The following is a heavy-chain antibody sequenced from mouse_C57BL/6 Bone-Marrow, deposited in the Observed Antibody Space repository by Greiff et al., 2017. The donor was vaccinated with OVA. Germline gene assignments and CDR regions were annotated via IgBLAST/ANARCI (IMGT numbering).Heavy chain of an antibody. CDR1: GFTFSDYG. CDR2: ISSGSSTI. D-gene: IGHD2-3*01. V-gene: IGHV5-17*01. J-gene: IGHJ2*01. CDR3: ARLSRDGPDY. Sequence: EVKLVESGGGLVKPGGSLKLSCAASGFTFSDYGMHWVHQAPEKGLEWVAYISSGSSTIYYADTVKGRVTISRDNATSTLYLQMSSLRSEDTAMYYCARLSRDGPDYWGQGTPLTVSS.